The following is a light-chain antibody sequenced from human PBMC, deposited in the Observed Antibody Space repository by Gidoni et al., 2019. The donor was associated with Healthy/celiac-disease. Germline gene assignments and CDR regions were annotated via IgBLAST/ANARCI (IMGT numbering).Light chain of an antibody. V-gene: IGKV3-20*01. Sequence: ELVLTQSPSTLSLSPGDRATLSCRASQSVSSSYLAWYQQKPGQAPRRLIYGASSRATGIPDRFSGSGSGTDFTLTSSRLVTEEFAVYYCQQYGSSPPYTFGQGTKLEIK. CDR1: QSVSSSY. CDR3: QQYGSSPPYT. J-gene: IGKJ2*01. CDR2: GAS.